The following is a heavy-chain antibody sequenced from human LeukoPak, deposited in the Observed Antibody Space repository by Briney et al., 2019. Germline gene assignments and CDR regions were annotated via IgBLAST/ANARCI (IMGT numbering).Heavy chain of an antibody. J-gene: IGHJ3*02. D-gene: IGHD3-22*01. CDR2: IWYDGSNK. CDR1: GFTFSSYG. CDR3: ARPYYDSSGYYYWGNAFDI. Sequence: GGSLRLSCAASGFTFSSYGMHWVRQAPGKGLEWVAVIWYDGSNKYYADSVKGRFTISRDNSKNTLYLQMNSLGAEDTAVYYCARPYYDSSGYYYWGNAFDIWGQGTMVTVSS. V-gene: IGHV3-33*01.